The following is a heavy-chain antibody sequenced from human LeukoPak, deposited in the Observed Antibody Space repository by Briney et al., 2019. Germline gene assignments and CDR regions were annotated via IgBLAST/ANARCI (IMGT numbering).Heavy chain of an antibody. V-gene: IGHV4-34*01. Sequence: SETLSLTCAVYGGSFSGYYWSWIRQPPGKGLEWIGEINHSGSTNYNPSLKSRVTISVDTSKNQFSLKLSSVTAADTAVYYCARVGWVTDDAFDIWSQGTMVTVSS. D-gene: IGHD4-23*01. J-gene: IGHJ3*02. CDR2: INHSGST. CDR1: GGSFSGYY. CDR3: ARVGWVTDDAFDI.